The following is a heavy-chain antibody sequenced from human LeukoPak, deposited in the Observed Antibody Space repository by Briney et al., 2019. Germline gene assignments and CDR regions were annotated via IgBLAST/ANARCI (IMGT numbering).Heavy chain of an antibody. Sequence: SETLSLTCTVSGGSISSSSYYWGWIRQPPGKGLEWIGSIYYSGSTYYNPSLKSRVTISVDTSKNQFSLKLSSVTAADTAVYYCARESSSGWGRYFDYWGQGTLVTVSS. CDR2: IYYSGST. V-gene: IGHV4-39*07. CDR1: GGSISSSSYY. D-gene: IGHD6-19*01. CDR3: ARESSSGWGRYFDY. J-gene: IGHJ4*02.